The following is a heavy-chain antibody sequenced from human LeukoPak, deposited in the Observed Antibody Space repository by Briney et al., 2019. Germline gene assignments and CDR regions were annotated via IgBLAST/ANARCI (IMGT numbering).Heavy chain of an antibody. Sequence: ASVKVSCKASGYTLTGYYMHWVRQDPGQGLEWIGWFYPNSGGPNYAQKFRGRDTMTRDTSISTAYMQRSRLRSDDTAVYYCARVRFYGTMVREVIITEGRFDPWGQGTLVTVSS. V-gene: IGHV1-2*02. CDR3: ARVRFYGTMVREVIITEGRFDP. J-gene: IGHJ5*02. D-gene: IGHD3-10*01. CDR2: FYPNSGGP. CDR1: GYTLTGYY.